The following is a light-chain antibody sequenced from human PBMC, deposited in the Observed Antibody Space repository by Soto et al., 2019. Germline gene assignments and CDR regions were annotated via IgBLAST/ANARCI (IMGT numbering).Light chain of an antibody. V-gene: IGKV3-15*01. CDR1: QSVSGN. CDR2: GAS. CDR3: QQYNNWLIT. Sequence: ELVMTQSPATLSVSPGERATLSCRASQSVSGNLAWYQQKPGQAPRLLIYGASTRATGIPDRFSGSGSGTEFTLTISSLQSEDFAVYYCQQYNNWLITFGQGTRLEIK. J-gene: IGKJ5*01.